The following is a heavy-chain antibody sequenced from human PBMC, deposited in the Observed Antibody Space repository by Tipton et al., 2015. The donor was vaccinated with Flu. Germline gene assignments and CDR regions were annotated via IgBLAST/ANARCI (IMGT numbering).Heavy chain of an antibody. CDR3: ARDLSAVAGSYFDY. CDR2: LSHSGRT. D-gene: IGHD6-19*01. J-gene: IGHJ4*02. Sequence: TLSLTCAVTGYSINSGYFWGWIRQPPGKGLEWIGSLSHSGRTYYNPSLKSRVTISADTWTTQFSLKLTSVTAADTAVYHCARDLSAVAGSYFDYWGQGTLVTVSS. CDR1: GYSINSGYF. V-gene: IGHV4-38-2*02.